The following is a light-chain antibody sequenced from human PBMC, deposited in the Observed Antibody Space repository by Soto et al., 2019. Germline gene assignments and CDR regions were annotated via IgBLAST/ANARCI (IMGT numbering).Light chain of an antibody. V-gene: IGKV1-39*01. CDR3: QQSYSTPYT. Sequence: DIQMTQSPSSLSASVGDRVTITCRASQSIRNYVNWYQQKPGKAPKFLIYVASTLQSGVPSRFSGSGSVTDFTLTISSLQPEDFATYYGQQSYSTPYTFGPGPKLEIK. CDR1: QSIRNY. J-gene: IGKJ2*01. CDR2: VAS.